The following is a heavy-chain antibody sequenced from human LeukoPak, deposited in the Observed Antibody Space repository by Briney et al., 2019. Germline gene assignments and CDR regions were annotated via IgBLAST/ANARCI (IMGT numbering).Heavy chain of an antibody. V-gene: IGHV3-66*01. D-gene: IGHD2-2*01. Sequence: GGSLRLSCAASGFTFSSKWMSWVRQAPGKGLEWVSVIYSGGSTYYADSVKGRFTISRDNSKNTLYLQMNSLRAEDTAVYYCARVPAAIPPSPSWGQGTLVTVSS. CDR3: ARVPAAIPPSPS. CDR2: IYSGGST. J-gene: IGHJ5*02. CDR1: GFTFSSKW.